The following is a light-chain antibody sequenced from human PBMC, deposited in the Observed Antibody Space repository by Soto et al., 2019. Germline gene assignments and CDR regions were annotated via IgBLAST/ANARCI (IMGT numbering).Light chain of an antibody. CDR2: DAS. CDR3: QQYDSWPET. Sequence: ASHSVRSSLAWYQQKPGQAPRLFIYDASTRATGIPARFSGSGSGTEFTLTISSLQSEDFAIYYCQQYDSWPETFGQGTKVDIK. CDR1: HSVRSS. V-gene: IGKV3-15*01. J-gene: IGKJ1*01.